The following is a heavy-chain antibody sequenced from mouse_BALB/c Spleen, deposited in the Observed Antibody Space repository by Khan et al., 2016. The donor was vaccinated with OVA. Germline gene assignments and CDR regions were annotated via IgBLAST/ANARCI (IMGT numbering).Heavy chain of an antibody. CDR1: GFSLNTYG. CDR3: ASNSYRYDFTD. CDR2: IWSGGNT. J-gene: IGHJ3*01. V-gene: IGHV2-2*01. Sequence: QVQLTESGPGLVQPSQSLSITCPVSGFSLNTYGIHWVRPSPGKGLEWLGVIWSGGNTDYNAPFISRLNITKDKSKSQVFFKMNSLQPDDTAIYYCASNSYRYDFTDWGQGTLVTVSA. D-gene: IGHD2-12*01.